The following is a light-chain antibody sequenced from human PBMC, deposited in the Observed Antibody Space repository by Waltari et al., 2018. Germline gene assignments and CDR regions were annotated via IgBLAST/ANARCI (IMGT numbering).Light chain of an antibody. CDR1: QSVLYNSNNKNY. CDR3: QQYYTTPLT. V-gene: IGKV4-1*01. Sequence: DIVMTQSPDSLAVSLGERATINCKSSQSVLYNSNNKNYLAWYHQKPGQAPKLLIYWASTRESGVPDRFSGSWSGADFTLTISSLQAEDVAVYYCQQYYTTPLTFGGGTTVEIK. CDR2: WAS. J-gene: IGKJ4*01.